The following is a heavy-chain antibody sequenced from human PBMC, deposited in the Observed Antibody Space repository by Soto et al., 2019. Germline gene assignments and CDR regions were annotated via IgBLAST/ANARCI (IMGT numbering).Heavy chain of an antibody. CDR1: GFTFSNYA. J-gene: IGHJ4*02. V-gene: IGHV3-23*01. D-gene: IGHD6-6*01. Sequence: EVQLLESGGGLVQPGGSLRLSCAASGFTFSNYALTWVRQAPGKGLEWVSNISTSGGNTDYADSVRGRFTISRDNSKNTVYLQMNSLRDEDRAIYYCAKERAARGIDYWGQGTLVTVSS. CDR3: AKERAARGIDY. CDR2: ISTSGGNT.